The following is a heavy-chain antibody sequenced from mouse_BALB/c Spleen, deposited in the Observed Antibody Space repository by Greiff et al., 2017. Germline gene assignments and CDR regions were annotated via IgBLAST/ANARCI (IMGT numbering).Heavy chain of an antibody. CDR3: ARSYGSSYFDY. V-gene: IGHV5-6-5*01. CDR1: GFTFSSYA. CDR2: ISSGGST. J-gene: IGHJ2*01. D-gene: IGHD1-1*01. Sequence: EVKLVESGAGLVKPGGSLKLSCAASGFTFSSYAMSWVRQTPEKRLEWVASISSGGSTYYPDRVKDRFTISRDNARNILYLQMRSLRSEDTAMYYCARSYGSSYFDYWGQGTTLTVSS.